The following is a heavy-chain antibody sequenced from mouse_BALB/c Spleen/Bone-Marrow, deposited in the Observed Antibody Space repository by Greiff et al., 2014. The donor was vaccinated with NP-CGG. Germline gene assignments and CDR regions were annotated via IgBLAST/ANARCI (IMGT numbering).Heavy chain of an antibody. CDR3: AREGNGNLDY. Sequence: QVQLQQSGAELVRPGVSVKISCKGSGYTFTDYAMHWVKQSHAKSLEWSGVISTYYGDASYNQKFKGKATMTVDKSSSTAYMELARLTSEDSAIYYCAREGNGNLDYWGQGTTLTVSS. CDR1: GYTFTDYA. D-gene: IGHD2-1*01. CDR2: ISTYYGDA. J-gene: IGHJ2*01. V-gene: IGHV1S137*01.